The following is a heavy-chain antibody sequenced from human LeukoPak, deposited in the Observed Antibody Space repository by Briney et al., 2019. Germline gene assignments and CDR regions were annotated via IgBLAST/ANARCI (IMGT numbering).Heavy chain of an antibody. CDR1: GYTFTSYG. V-gene: IGHV1-18*01. J-gene: IGHJ3*02. Sequence: VASVKVSCKASGYTFTSYGISWVRQAPGQGLEWMGWISAYNGHTKYAQKLQGRVTMTTDTSTTTANMELRSLRSDDTAAYYCARASTHRYNWKSGQLSDAFDIWGQGTMVTVSS. CDR2: ISAYNGHT. D-gene: IGHD1-20*01. CDR3: ARASTHRYNWKSGQLSDAFDI.